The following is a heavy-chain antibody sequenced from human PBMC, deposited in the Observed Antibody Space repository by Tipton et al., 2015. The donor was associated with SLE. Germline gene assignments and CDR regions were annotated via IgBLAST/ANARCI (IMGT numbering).Heavy chain of an antibody. D-gene: IGHD2-2*01. CDR1: GLSLSNSGVG. V-gene: IGHV2-5*01. CDR3: AHRRPRSRSQLHYFDY. J-gene: IGHJ4*02. CDR2: IYWNDEK. Sequence: LVKPTETLTLTCTLSGLSLSNSGVGVGWFRQPPGKAPEWLALIYWNDEKRYSPSLKSRLTITKDTSKNQVVLTMTNMDPVDTATYYCAHRRPRSRSQLHYFDYWGQGTLVTVSS.